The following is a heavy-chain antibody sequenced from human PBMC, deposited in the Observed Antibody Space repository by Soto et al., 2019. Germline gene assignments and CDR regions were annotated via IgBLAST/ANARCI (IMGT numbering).Heavy chain of an antibody. D-gene: IGHD2-15*01. CDR3: ARAAKTYSAFDI. Sequence: ETLSLTCTVSGGSISSYYWTWIRQPPGKGLEWIAYIRYSGSTDYADSAKGRFTISRDNSKNSLFLQMNSLRAEDTAVYYCARAAKTYSAFDIWGQGTMVTVSS. J-gene: IGHJ3*02. V-gene: IGHV3-66*01. CDR2: IRYSGST. CDR1: GGSISSYY.